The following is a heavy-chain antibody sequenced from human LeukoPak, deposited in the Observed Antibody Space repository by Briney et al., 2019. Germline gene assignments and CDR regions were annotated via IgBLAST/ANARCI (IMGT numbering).Heavy chain of an antibody. V-gene: IGHV5-51*01. Sequence: GESLNILRKGSGYRFTNYWIGWVRQMPGKGLEWMGIIYPGDADTRYSPSFQGQVTISADKSISTAYLQWSSLKASDTAMYYCARTGSTYCYYMDVWGKGTTVTVSS. CDR1: GYRFTNYW. J-gene: IGHJ6*03. D-gene: IGHD3-10*01. CDR3: ARTGSTYCYYMDV. CDR2: IYPGDADT.